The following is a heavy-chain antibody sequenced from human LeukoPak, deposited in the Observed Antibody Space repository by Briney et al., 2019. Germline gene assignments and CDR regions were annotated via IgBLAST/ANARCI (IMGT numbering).Heavy chain of an antibody. D-gene: IGHD6-13*01. Sequence: PGGSLRLSCAASGFTLSSYAMTWVRQAPGKGLEWVSISSGSGGSTDYADSVKGRFTISRDNSKNMLYLQMNSLRAEDAAVYYCAKADYSSSWYYFDFWAREPWSPSPQ. J-gene: IGHJ4*02. V-gene: IGHV3-23*01. CDR3: AKADYSSSWYYFDF. CDR1: GFTLSSYA. CDR2: SSGSGGST.